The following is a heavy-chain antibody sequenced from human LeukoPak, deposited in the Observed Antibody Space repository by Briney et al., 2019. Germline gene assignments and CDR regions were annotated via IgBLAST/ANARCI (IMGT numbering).Heavy chain of an antibody. CDR3: VKDLTPMVRGADDGMDV. J-gene: IGHJ6*02. CDR2: ISGRDGTT. D-gene: IGHD3-10*01. CDR1: GFTFSTYA. Sequence: GGSLRLSCAASGFTFSTYAMNWVRQPPGKGLEWISIISGRDGTTYYADSVKGRFTISRDNSKNTLYLQMNSLRAEDTAVYYCVKDLTPMVRGADDGMDVWGQGTTVTVSS. V-gene: IGHV3-23*01.